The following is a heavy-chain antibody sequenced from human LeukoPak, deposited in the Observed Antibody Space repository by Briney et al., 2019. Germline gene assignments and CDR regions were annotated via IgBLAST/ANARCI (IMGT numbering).Heavy chain of an antibody. Sequence: SGGSLRLSCAASGFTFSSYAMSWVRQAPGKGLEWVSAISGSGGSTYYADSVKGRFTISRDNSKNTLYLQMNSLRAEDTAVYYCANHLQSIAAAGIFYWGQGTLVTVSS. J-gene: IGHJ4*02. CDR3: ANHLQSIAAAGIFY. CDR2: ISGSGGST. V-gene: IGHV3-23*01. D-gene: IGHD6-13*01. CDR1: GFTFSSYA.